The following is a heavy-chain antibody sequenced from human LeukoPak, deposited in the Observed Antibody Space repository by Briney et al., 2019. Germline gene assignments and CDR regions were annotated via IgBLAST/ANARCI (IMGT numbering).Heavy chain of an antibody. CDR3: ATDLKKGDSGCFDY. D-gene: IGHD6-19*01. V-gene: IGHV7-4-1*02. CDR2: INTNTGNP. CDR1: GYTFTSSA. Sequence: ASVKVSCKASGYTFTSSALNWVRQAPGQGLEWMGWINTNTGNPTYAQGFTGRFVFSLDTSISTAYLQISSLKAEDTAVYYCATDLKKGDSGCFDYWGQGTLVTVSS. J-gene: IGHJ4*02.